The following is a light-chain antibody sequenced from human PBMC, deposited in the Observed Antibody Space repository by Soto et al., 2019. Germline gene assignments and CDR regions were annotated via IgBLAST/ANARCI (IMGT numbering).Light chain of an antibody. Sequence: DIQMTQSPSSLSASVGDRVTITCRASRSVSNYLNWYQQKPGKAPKLLIYAASSLQSGVPSRFSGSGSGTDFTLNIRSLQPEDFATYYCQQSHSIPLTFGQGTKVEIK. J-gene: IGKJ1*01. CDR2: AAS. CDR3: QQSHSIPLT. CDR1: RSVSNY. V-gene: IGKV1-39*01.